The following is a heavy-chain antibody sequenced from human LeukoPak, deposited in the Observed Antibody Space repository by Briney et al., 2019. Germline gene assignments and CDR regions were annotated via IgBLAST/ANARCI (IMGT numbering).Heavy chain of an antibody. CDR1: GGSISSYY. D-gene: IGHD2-8*01. Sequence: SETLSLTCTVSGGSISSYYWSWIRQPPGKGLEWIGYIYYSGSTNYNPSLKSRVTISVDTSKNQFSLNLSSVTAADTAVYYCARDVEYCTNGVCYEANWFDPWGQGTLVTVSS. J-gene: IGHJ5*02. CDR3: ARDVEYCTNGVCYEANWFDP. V-gene: IGHV4-59*01. CDR2: IYYSGST.